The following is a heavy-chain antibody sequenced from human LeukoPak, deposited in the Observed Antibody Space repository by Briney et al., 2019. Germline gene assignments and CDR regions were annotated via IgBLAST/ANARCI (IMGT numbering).Heavy chain of an antibody. J-gene: IGHJ3*02. CDR3: ARVDRYSGSTDAFDI. V-gene: IGHV1-18*01. Sequence: AAVKVFCNASGYTFIIYGFSWARQAPGQRLEWMGWISAYNGNTNYAQKPQGRVTMTTDTHTSTAYMALRSLRSVDTAVYYCARVDRYSGSTDAFDIWGQGTMVTVSS. CDR1: GYTFIIYG. CDR2: ISAYNGNT. D-gene: IGHD5-12*01.